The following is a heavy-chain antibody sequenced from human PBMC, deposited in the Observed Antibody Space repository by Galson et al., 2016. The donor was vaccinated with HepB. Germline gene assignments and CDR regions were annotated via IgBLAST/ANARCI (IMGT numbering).Heavy chain of an antibody. D-gene: IGHD6-19*01. CDR3: ARRSGWTNDAFDV. CDR2: ISAYNGNI. V-gene: IGHV1-18*01. J-gene: IGHJ3*01. CDR1: GGTFTSYG. Sequence: SVKVSCKASGGTFTSYGFSWVRQAPGQGLEWIGWISAYNGNINYAQKFQGRVTMTTDTSTSTAYMELRSLRSDDTAVYYCARRSGWTNDAFDVWGQGTMLSVSS.